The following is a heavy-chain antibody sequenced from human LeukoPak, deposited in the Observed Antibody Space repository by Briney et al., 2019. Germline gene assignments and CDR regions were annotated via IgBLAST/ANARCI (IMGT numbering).Heavy chain of an antibody. CDR1: GGSVSSGTYY. Sequence: NPSETLSLTCTVSGGSVSSGTYYWSWIRQPPGKGLEWIGYIYYSGSTNYNPSPKSRVTVSVDTSKNQCSLKLDSVTTADTAVYYCTRSTNLEAFDIWGQGTMVTVSS. J-gene: IGHJ3*02. CDR2: IYYSGST. V-gene: IGHV4-61*01. D-gene: IGHD2-8*01. CDR3: TRSTNLEAFDI.